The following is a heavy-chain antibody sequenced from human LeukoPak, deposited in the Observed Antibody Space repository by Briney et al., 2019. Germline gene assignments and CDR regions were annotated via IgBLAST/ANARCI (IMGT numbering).Heavy chain of an antibody. J-gene: IGHJ5*02. CDR3: AREEGLRYYYDSSRSRWFDP. D-gene: IGHD3-22*01. V-gene: IGHV4-39*07. CDR1: GGSISSSSYY. CDR2: IYYSGST. Sequence: SETLSLTCTVSGGSISSSSYYWGWIRQPPGKGLEWIGSIYYSGSTYYNPSLKSRVTISVDTSKNQFSLKLSSVAAADTAVYYCAREEGLRYYYDSSRSRWFDPWGHGTLVTVSS.